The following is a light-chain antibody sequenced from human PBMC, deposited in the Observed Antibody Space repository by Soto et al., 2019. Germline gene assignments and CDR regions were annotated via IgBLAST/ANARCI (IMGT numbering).Light chain of an antibody. J-gene: IGLJ1*01. CDR2: EVN. V-gene: IGLV2-14*01. Sequence: QSALTQPASVSGSPGQSITTSCTGASSDVGDYNYVSWYQHHPGKAPKLLIYEVNNRPSGVSDRFSGSKSGNVASLTISWLQAEDEADYYCSSYTSSSTDVFGTGTKVTVL. CDR1: SSDVGDYNY. CDR3: SSYTSSSTDV.